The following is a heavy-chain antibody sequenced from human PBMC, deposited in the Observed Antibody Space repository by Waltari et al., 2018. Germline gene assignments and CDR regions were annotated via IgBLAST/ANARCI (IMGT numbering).Heavy chain of an antibody. CDR1: GYSISSGYY. D-gene: IGHD3-22*01. Sequence: QVQLQESGPGLVKPSETLSLTCAVSGYSISSGYYWGWLRQPPWKGLEWIGGIHHTGSTYYNPSLKSRITISVDTSKNQFSLRLISVTAADTAVYYCARQKADSSGYVDYWGQGTLVTVSS. CDR2: IHHTGST. CDR3: ARQKADSSGYVDY. V-gene: IGHV4-38-2*01. J-gene: IGHJ4*02.